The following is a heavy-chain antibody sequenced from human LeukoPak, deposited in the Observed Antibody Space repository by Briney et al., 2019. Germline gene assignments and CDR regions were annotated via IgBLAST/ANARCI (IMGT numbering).Heavy chain of an antibody. D-gene: IGHD3-16*01. CDR2: IIPIFGTA. Sequence: SVKVSCTASGGTFSSYAISWVRQAPGQGLEWMGGIIPIFGTANYAQKFQGRVTITADKSPSTAYMELSSLRSEDTAVYYCARALSAYLGDYFDYWGQGTLVTVSS. CDR3: ARALSAYLGDYFDY. V-gene: IGHV1-69*06. J-gene: IGHJ4*02. CDR1: GGTFSSYA.